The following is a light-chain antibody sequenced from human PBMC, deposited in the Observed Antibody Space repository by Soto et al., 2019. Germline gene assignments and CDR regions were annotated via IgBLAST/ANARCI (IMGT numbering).Light chain of an antibody. Sequence: VGLTQSPATLSLYQGERATLSCRASQSVSSYLAWYQQKPGQAPRLLIYAASNRATGIPARFSGSGSGTDFTLTISCLEPEDFAVYYCQEYSSLPLPFGGGTKVDI. V-gene: IGKV3-11*01. CDR3: QEYSSLPLP. J-gene: IGKJ4*01. CDR1: QSVSSY. CDR2: AAS.